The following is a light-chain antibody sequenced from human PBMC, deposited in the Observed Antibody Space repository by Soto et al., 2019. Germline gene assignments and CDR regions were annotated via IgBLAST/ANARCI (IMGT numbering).Light chain of an antibody. CDR1: NFGSKI. Sequence: SYELTQPHSVSVATAQTGPRITCGGINFGSKIVHWYQRKPVQAPVLVVYENSDRPSGIPERFSCSNSGNTATLTISRVEAGDEGDYYCQVWDSSSDHSYIFGTGTKVTVL. J-gene: IGLJ1*01. CDR3: QVWDSSSDHSYI. V-gene: IGLV3-21*02. CDR2: ENS.